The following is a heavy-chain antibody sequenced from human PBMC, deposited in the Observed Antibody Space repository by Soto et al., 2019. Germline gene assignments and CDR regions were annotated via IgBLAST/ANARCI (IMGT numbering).Heavy chain of an antibody. J-gene: IGHJ4*02. V-gene: IGHV3-23*01. Sequence: GGSLRLSCAASGFTFSSYAMSWVRQALGKGLEWVSAISGSGGSTYYADSVKGRFTISRDNSKNTLYLQMNSLRAEDTAVYYCATPSPYSSSWYHFDYWGQGTLVTVSS. CDR2: ISGSGGST. CDR1: GFTFSSYA. D-gene: IGHD6-13*01. CDR3: ATPSPYSSSWYHFDY.